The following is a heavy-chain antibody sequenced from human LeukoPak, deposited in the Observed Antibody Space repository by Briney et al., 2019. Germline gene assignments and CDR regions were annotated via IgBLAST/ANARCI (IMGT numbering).Heavy chain of an antibody. Sequence: ASVKVSCKASGYTFTGYYMHWVRQAPGQGLEWMGWINPNSGGTNYAQKFQGWVTMTRDASISTAYMELSRLRSDDTAVYYCARYDILTGYNYWGQGTLVTVSS. J-gene: IGHJ4*02. CDR1: GYTFTGYY. D-gene: IGHD3-9*01. V-gene: IGHV1-2*04. CDR2: INPNSGGT. CDR3: ARYDILTGYNY.